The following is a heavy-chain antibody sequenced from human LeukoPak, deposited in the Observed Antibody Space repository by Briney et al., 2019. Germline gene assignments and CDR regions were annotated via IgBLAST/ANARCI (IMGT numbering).Heavy chain of an antibody. CDR2: ISSSSSYI. CDR3: ARTPDRDDGDY. D-gene: IGHD1-1*01. Sequence: GGSLRLSCAASAFTFSSYSMNWVRQAPGKGLEWVSSISSSSSYIYYADSVKGRFTISRDNAKNSLYLQMNSLRAEDTAVYYCARTPDRDDGDYWGQGTLVTVSS. V-gene: IGHV3-21*01. J-gene: IGHJ4*02. CDR1: AFTFSSYS.